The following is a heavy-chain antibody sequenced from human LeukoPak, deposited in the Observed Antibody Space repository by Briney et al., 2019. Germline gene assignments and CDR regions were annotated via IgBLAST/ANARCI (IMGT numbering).Heavy chain of an antibody. D-gene: IGHD3-16*01. CDR1: GFTFSSYG. CDR2: ISYDGSNK. CDR3: AKVLADLLMGGDFDY. J-gene: IGHJ4*02. Sequence: PGGSLRLSCAASGFTFSSYGMHWVRKAPGKGLEWVAVISYDGSNKYYADSVKGRFTISRDNSKNTLYLQMNSLRAEDTAVYYCAKVLADLLMGGDFDYWGQGTLVTVSS. V-gene: IGHV3-30*18.